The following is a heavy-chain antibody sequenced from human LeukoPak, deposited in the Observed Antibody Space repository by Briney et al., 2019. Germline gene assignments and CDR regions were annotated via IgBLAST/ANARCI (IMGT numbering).Heavy chain of an antibody. CDR3: ARGGVVVIGDFDY. V-gene: IGHV1-2*06. J-gene: IGHJ4*02. CDR1: GYTFTGYC. CDR2: INPNSGGT. D-gene: IGHD3-22*01. Sequence: ASVKVSCKASGYTFTGYCMHWVRQAPGQGLEWMGRINPNSGGTNYAQKFQGRVTMTRDTSISTAYMELSRLRSDDTAVYYCARGGVVVIGDFDYWGQGTLVTVSS.